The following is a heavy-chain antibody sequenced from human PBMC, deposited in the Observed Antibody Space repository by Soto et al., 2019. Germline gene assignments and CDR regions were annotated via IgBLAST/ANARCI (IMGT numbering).Heavy chain of an antibody. J-gene: IGHJ4*02. CDR3: ARGVPRGQQQLILDY. Sequence: ASVKVSCTASGYTFTSYGISWVRQAPGQGLEWMGWISAYNGNTNYAQKLQGRVTMTTDTSTSTAYMEPRSLRSDDTAVYYCARGVPRGQQQLILDYWGQGTLVTVSS. CDR2: ISAYNGNT. D-gene: IGHD6-13*01. V-gene: IGHV1-18*01. CDR1: GYTFTSYG.